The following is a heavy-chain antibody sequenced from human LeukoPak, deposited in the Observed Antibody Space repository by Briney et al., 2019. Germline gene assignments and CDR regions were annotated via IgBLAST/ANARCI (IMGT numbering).Heavy chain of an antibody. V-gene: IGHV3-33*06. CDR3: AKEGDRGEALYYYMDV. CDR1: GFMFSDYG. J-gene: IGHJ6*03. CDR2: IWYDGSNI. D-gene: IGHD3-10*01. Sequence: QSGRSLRLSCAASGFMFSDYGMHWVRQAPGKGLEWVAAIWYDGSNIFYADSVKGRFTISRDNSKNALYLQMNSLRAEDTADYYCAKEGDRGEALYYYMDVWGNGTTVTVSS.